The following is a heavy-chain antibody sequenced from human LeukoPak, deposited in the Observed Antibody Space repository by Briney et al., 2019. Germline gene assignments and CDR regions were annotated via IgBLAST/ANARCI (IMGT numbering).Heavy chain of an antibody. V-gene: IGHV3-7*03. D-gene: IGHD5-12*01. CDR1: GFTFSKTW. CDR2: INQDGGAI. CDR3: AKEYSGYDFDY. Sequence: PGGSLRLSCIGSGFTFSKTWMMWVRQAPGKGLEWVANINQDGGAISYVDSVRGRFTISRDNSQNTLYLQMDSLRAEDTALYYCAKEYSGYDFDYWGQGTLVTVSS. J-gene: IGHJ4*02.